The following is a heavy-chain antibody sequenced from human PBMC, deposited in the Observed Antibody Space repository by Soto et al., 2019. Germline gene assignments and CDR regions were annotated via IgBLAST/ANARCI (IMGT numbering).Heavy chain of an antibody. V-gene: IGHV1-3*01. Sequence: GASVKVSCKASGHTFNSYAMHCLRRAPGQRREWMGWINAGNGNTKYSQKFQGRVTITRGTSASTAYMELSSLRSEYTAVYYCARGFQLWFAPWGQGTLVTGPS. CDR1: GHTFNSYA. D-gene: IGHD3-3*01. CDR2: INAGNGNT. J-gene: IGHJ5*02. CDR3: ARGFQLWFAP.